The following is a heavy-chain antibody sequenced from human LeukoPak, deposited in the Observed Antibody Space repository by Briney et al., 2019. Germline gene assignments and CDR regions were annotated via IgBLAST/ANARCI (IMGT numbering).Heavy chain of an antibody. CDR3: ARVFRAPDY. V-gene: IGHV1-2*02. CDR2: INPDSGST. J-gene: IGHJ4*02. CDR1: GYTFIHHY. Sequence: ASVKVSCKASGYTFIHHYIHWIRQAPGQGLEWMGWINPDSGSTNYAQKLQGRVTMTRDTSISTVYVELSRLRYDDTATYYCARVFRAPDYWGQGTLVTVSS.